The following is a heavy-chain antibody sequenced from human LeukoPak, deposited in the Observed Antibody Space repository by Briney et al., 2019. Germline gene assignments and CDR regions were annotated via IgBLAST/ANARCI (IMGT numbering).Heavy chain of an antibody. J-gene: IGHJ4*02. D-gene: IGHD3-22*01. CDR1: GGSISSSSYY. CDR3: ARSTPAAFDYYDSSGPGGYFDY. CDR2: IYYSGST. V-gene: IGHV4-39*01. Sequence: SETLSLTCTVSGGSISSSSYYWGWIRQPPGTGLEWIGSIYYSGSTYYNPSLKSRVTISVDTSKNQFSLKLSSVTAADTAVYYCARSTPAAFDYYDSSGPGGYFDYWGQGTLVTVSS.